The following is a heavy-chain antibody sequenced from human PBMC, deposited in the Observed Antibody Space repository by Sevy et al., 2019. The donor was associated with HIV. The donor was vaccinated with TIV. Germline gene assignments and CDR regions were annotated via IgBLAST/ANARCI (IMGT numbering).Heavy chain of an antibody. Sequence: ASVKVSCKASGYTFTGQYIRWVRQAPGQGLEWMGWINPNSGDTKYAQEFKGRVTMTRDTSISTAYMELSGLKSDDTAVYYCSRDLRLRGYSYGCFDYWGQGTLVAVSS. J-gene: IGHJ4*02. CDR1: GYTFTGQY. V-gene: IGHV1-2*02. CDR2: INPNSGDT. CDR3: SRDLRLRGYSYGCFDY. D-gene: IGHD5-18*01.